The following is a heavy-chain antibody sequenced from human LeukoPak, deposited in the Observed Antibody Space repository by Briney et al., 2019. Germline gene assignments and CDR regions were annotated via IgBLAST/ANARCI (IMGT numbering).Heavy chain of an antibody. J-gene: IGHJ6*03. CDR1: GYSFTYHY. CDR2: INPSDGST. Sequence: ASVKVSCKASGYSFTYHYMHWLRQAPGQGLEWIGIINPSDGSTTYAQKFQGRVTMTRDMSTSTAYMELSSLRSEDTAVYYCARGWSGYRDLKYYYYMDVWGKGTTVTVSS. CDR3: ARGWSGYRDLKYYYYMDV. V-gene: IGHV1-46*01. D-gene: IGHD3-3*01.